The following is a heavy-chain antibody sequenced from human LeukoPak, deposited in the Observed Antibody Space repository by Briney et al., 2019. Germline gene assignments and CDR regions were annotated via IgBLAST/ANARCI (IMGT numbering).Heavy chain of an antibody. CDR2: ISSSSSYI. D-gene: IGHD3-3*01. J-gene: IGHJ3*02. Sequence: GGSLRLSCAASGFTFSSYSMNWVRQAPGKGLEWVSSISSSSSYIYYADSVKGRFTISRDNAKNSLYLQKNSLRAEDTAVYYCARYALEAFDIWGQETMVTVSS. CDR3: ARYALEAFDI. CDR1: GFTFSSYS. V-gene: IGHV3-21*01.